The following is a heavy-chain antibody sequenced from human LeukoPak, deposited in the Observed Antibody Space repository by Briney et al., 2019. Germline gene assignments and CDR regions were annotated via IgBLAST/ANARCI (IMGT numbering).Heavy chain of an antibody. D-gene: IGHD6-25*01. CDR1: GITFSSYW. J-gene: IGHJ4*02. CDR2: INTDGSTT. CDR3: ARGSPAAV. Sequence: GGSLRLSCAASGITFSSYWMHWVRQAPGKGLVWVSRINTDGSTTNYADSVKGRFTISRDNAENTLYPQMNSLRAEDTAVYYCARGSPAAVWGQGALVTVSS. V-gene: IGHV3-74*01.